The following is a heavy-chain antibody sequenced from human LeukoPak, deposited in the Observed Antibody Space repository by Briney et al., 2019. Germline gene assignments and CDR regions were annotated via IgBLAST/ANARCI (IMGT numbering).Heavy chain of an antibody. V-gene: IGHV3-20*04. CDR3: ARVPPLYSSSWYGDFQAYYYMDV. J-gene: IGHJ6*03. CDR2: IKWNGGST. Sequence: PGGSLRLSCAASGFTFDDHGMSWVRQAPGKGLEWVSGIKWNGGSTGYEDTVKGRFTISRDNAKNSLYLQMNSLRAEDTAVYYCARVPPLYSSSWYGDFQAYYYMDVWGKGTTVTISS. D-gene: IGHD6-13*01. CDR1: GFTFDDHG.